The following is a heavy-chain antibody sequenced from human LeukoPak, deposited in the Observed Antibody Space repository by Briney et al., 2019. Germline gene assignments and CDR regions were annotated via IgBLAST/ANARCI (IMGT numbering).Heavy chain of an antibody. J-gene: IGHJ5*02. CDR2: ISNDGGGT. CDR1: GFIFNNFG. CDR3: AKGSSGYFVDL. D-gene: IGHD3-22*01. Sequence: GGSLRLSCAASGFIFNNFGLIWVRQAPGKGLEWVSAISNDGGGTNYADFVKGRFTISRDNSKNTLFLQMNSLRAEDTALYYCAKGSSGYFVDLWGQGTLVTVSS. V-gene: IGHV3-23*01.